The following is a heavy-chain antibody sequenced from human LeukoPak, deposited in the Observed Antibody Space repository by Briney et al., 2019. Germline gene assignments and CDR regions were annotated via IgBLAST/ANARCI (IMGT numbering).Heavy chain of an antibody. D-gene: IGHD2-2*02. CDR3: ARGDCSSTSCYTYDY. CDR1: GGSFSGYY. Sequence: SETLSLTCTVYGGSFSGYYWSWIRQPPGKGLEWIGEINHSGSTNYNPSLKSRVTISVDTSKNQFSLKLSSVTAADTAVYYCARGDCSSTSCYTYDYWGQGTLVTVSS. J-gene: IGHJ4*02. CDR2: INHSGST. V-gene: IGHV4-34*01.